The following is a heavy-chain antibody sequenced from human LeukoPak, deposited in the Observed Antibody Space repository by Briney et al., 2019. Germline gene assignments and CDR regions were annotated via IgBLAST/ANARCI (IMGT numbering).Heavy chain of an antibody. CDR1: GFTFSSYG. CDR2: ISYDGSNK. CDR3: ARDHQLQNGNWFDP. Sequence: PGGSLRLSCAASGFTFSSYGMHWVRQAPGKGLEWVAAISYDGSNKYYADSVKGRFSVSRDNSKNTLYLQMNSLRPEDTAVYYCARDHQLQNGNWFDPWGQGTPVTVSS. D-gene: IGHD2-2*01. J-gene: IGHJ5*02. V-gene: IGHV3-30*03.